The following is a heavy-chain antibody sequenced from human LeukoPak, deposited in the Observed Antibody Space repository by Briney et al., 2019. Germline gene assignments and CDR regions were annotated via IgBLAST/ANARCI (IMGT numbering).Heavy chain of an antibody. Sequence: GGSLRLSCAASGFTFSSYGMHWVRQAPGTGLEWVSAISGSGGSTYYADSVKGRFTISRDNSKNTLYLQMDSLRAEDTAVYYCAKVQDYGDLDYWGQGTLVTVSS. D-gene: IGHD4-17*01. V-gene: IGHV3-23*01. J-gene: IGHJ4*02. CDR1: GFTFSSYG. CDR3: AKVQDYGDLDY. CDR2: ISGSGGST.